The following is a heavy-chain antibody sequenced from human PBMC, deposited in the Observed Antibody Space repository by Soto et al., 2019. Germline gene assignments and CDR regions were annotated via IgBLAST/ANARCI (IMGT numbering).Heavy chain of an antibody. CDR3: ATSFVVVPAATLYYFDY. CDR1: GGSFSGYY. V-gene: IGHV4-34*01. D-gene: IGHD2-2*01. CDR2: INHSGST. J-gene: IGHJ4*02. Sequence: SETLSLTCAVYGGSFSGYYWSWIRQPPGKGLEWIGEINHSGSTNYNPSLKSRVTISVDTSKNQFSLKLSSVTAADTAVYYCATSFVVVPAATLYYFDYWGQGTLVTVS.